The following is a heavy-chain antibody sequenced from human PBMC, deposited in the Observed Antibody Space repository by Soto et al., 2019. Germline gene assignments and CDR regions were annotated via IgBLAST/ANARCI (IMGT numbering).Heavy chain of an antibody. J-gene: IGHJ4*02. Sequence: QVQLVQSGAEVKKPGASVKVSCKASGYTFSNYAFSWVRQAPGQGLEWMGGICTYNGITNYSQKFQDRVTMTTDTSTSTAYVELRSLSSDDTAVYYCARDLSRLDYWGQRKLVSVSS. CDR3: ARDLSRLDY. D-gene: IGHD6-19*01. CDR2: ICTYNGIT. CDR1: GYTFSNYA. V-gene: IGHV1-18*01.